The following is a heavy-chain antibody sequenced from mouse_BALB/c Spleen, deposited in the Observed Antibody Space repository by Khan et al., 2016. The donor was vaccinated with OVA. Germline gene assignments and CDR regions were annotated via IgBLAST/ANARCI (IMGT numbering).Heavy chain of an antibody. V-gene: IGHV1S137*01. CDR3: ASDSSGEEVAY. D-gene: IGHD3-2*01. J-gene: IGHJ3*01. Sequence: QVQLQQSGAELVRPGVSVKISCKGSGYTFTDYGIHWVKQSHAKSLEWIGVISTYYGDASYNQKFKGKATMTVDKSSSTAYMELARLTSEDSAIYYCASDSSGEEVAYWDQVTLVTVAA. CDR1: GYTFTDYG. CDR2: ISTYYGDA.